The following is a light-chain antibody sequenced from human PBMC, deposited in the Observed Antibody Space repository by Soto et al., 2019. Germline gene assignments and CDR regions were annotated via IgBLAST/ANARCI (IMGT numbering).Light chain of an antibody. J-gene: IGKJ5*01. CDR1: QSVSSS. CDR3: QQYNNWPPIT. V-gene: IGKV3-15*01. Sequence: ETVMTQSPATLSVSPGERATLSCRASQSVSSSLAWYQQKPGQAPRLLIYGASTRATGIPARFSGSGSGTEFTLTISSLQSEDLAVYDCQQYNNWPPITFGQGTRLEIK. CDR2: GAS.